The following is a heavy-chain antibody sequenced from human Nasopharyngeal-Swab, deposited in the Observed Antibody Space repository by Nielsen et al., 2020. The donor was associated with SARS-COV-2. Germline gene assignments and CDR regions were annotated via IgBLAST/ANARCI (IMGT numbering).Heavy chain of an antibody. V-gene: IGHV3-74*01. D-gene: IGHD4-11*01. Sequence: GESLKISCVGSGFTFSSYWMHWVRQAPGKGLVWVSQINRDDTTATYADSVEGRFTISRDNAKNSLYLQMNSLRAEDTAVYYCARATTVKGVLGDVWGKGTTVTVSS. J-gene: IGHJ6*04. CDR1: GFTFSSYW. CDR2: INRDDTTA. CDR3: ARATTVKGVLGDV.